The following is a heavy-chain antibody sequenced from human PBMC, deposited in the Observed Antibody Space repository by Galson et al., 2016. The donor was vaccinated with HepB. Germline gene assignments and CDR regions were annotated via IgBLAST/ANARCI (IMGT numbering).Heavy chain of an antibody. D-gene: IGHD2-2*01. Sequence: SETLSLTCVVSGDSISSDNWWSWVRQPPGKGLEWIGEVYHSGSTNYNPSLKSRVTISVDTSKNQFSLRLSSVTAADTAVYYCASEGEYCSSTSCSPPGNYWGQGTLVTVSS. CDR2: VYHSGST. CDR1: GDSISSDNW. V-gene: IGHV4-4*02. CDR3: ASEGEYCSSTSCSPPGNY. J-gene: IGHJ4*02.